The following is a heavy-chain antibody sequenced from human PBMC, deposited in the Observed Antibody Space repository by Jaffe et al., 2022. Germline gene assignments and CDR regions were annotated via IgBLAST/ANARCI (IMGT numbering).Heavy chain of an antibody. CDR3: AKGSVTTVTKSAFDI. Sequence: EVQLLESGGGLVQPGGSLRLSCAASGFTFSSYVITWVRQAPGKGLQWVSAITGSGGSTYYADSVKGRFTISRDNSKNTLYLQMNSLRAEDTAVYYCAKGSVTTVTKSAFDIWGQGTMVTVSS. J-gene: IGHJ3*02. D-gene: IGHD4-17*01. V-gene: IGHV3-23*01. CDR1: GFTFSSYV. CDR2: ITGSGGST.